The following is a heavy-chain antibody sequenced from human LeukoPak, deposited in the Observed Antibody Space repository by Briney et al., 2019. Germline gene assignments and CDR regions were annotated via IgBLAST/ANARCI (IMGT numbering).Heavy chain of an antibody. CDR1: GGSISSSSYY. D-gene: IGHD6-19*01. V-gene: IGHV4-39*07. J-gene: IGHJ4*02. CDR3: ARTGIAVAAIDY. Sequence: SETLSLTCTVSGGSISSSSYYWGWIRQPPGKGLEWIGSIYYSGSTYYNPSLKSRVTISVDTSKNQFSLKLSSVTAADTGIYYCARTGIAVAAIDYWGQGTLVTVSS. CDR2: IYYSGST.